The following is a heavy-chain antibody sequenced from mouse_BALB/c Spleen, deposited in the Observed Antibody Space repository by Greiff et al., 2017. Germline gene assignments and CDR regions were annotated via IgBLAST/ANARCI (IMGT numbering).Heavy chain of an antibody. J-gene: IGHJ4*01. CDR2: IWTGGGT. CDR3: VRDLYDYDGSMDY. Sequence: VKLMESGPGLVAPSQSLSITCTVSGFSLTSYDISWIRQPPGKGLEWLGVIWTGGGTNYNSAFMSRLSISKDNSKSQVFLKMNSLQTDDTAIYYCVRDLYDYDGSMDYWGQGTSVTVSS. CDR1: GFSLTSYD. D-gene: IGHD2-4*01. V-gene: IGHV2-9-2*01.